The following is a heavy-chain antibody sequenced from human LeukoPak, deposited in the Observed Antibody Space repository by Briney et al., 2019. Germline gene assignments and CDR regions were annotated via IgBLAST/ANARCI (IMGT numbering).Heavy chain of an antibody. J-gene: IGHJ4*02. Sequence: GASVKVSCKASGYTFTGYYMHWVRQAPGQGLEWMGYINPTSGGTNYAQRFQGRVTMTRDTSISTAYMELSRLRSDDKAVYYCARESVSGYYFDYWGPGTLVTVSS. V-gene: IGHV1-2*02. D-gene: IGHD3-3*01. CDR1: GYTFTGYY. CDR3: ARESVSGYYFDY. CDR2: INPTSGGT.